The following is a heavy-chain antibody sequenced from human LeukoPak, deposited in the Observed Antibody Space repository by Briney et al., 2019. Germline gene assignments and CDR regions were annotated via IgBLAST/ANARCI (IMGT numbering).Heavy chain of an antibody. CDR1: GVSINSRYYD. CDR2: ISSTGNT. CDR3: ARFNIYGRGVDNDYFDY. V-gene: IGHV4-39*01. D-gene: IGHD4-17*01. J-gene: IGHJ4*02. Sequence: PSETLSLTCSVSGVSINSRYYDWWGWIRQPPGKGLEWIGSISSTGNTYYKPSLRTRVTISLDTSKNQFSLKLSSVTAADTAVYYCARFNIYGRGVDNDYFDYWGQGTLVTVSS.